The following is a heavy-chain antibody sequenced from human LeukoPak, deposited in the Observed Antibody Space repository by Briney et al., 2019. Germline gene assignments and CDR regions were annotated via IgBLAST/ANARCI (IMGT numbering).Heavy chain of an antibody. V-gene: IGHV3-64D*09. D-gene: IGHD1-1*01. CDR2: ISNNGGSS. CDR3: VKITSVTGGDC. J-gene: IGHJ4*02. Sequence: GGSLRLSCSASGFTFSAYAMYWVRQAPGKGLEYVSGISNNGGSSFYADSVKGRFTISRDNSKNTLYLQMSSLRAEDSAVYYCVKITSVTGGDCWGQGTRLTVSS. CDR1: GFTFSAYA.